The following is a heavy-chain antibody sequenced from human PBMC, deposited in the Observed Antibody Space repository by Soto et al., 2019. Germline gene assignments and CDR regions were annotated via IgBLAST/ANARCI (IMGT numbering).Heavy chain of an antibody. CDR2: INAGNGNT. CDR3: ARAVGGPTSNLDY. Sequence: QVQLVQSGAEEKKPGASVKVSCKASGYTFTSYAMHWVRQAPGQRLEWMGWINAGNGNTKYSQKFQGRVTITRYTSASTAYMELSSLRSEDTAVYYCARAVGGPTSNLDYWGQGTLVTVSS. J-gene: IGHJ4*02. V-gene: IGHV1-3*05. D-gene: IGHD3-16*01. CDR1: GYTFTSYA.